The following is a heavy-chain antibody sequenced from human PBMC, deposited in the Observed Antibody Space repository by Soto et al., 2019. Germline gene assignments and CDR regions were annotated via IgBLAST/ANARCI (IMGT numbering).Heavy chain of an antibody. D-gene: IGHD4-17*01. CDR3: ARDSDDYGDYGWYFDL. CDR1: GFSLSAYW. Sequence: EVQLVESGGGLVQPGGSLRLSCAASGFSLSAYWMSWVRQAPGKGLEWVADIKLDGSKIYSVDSVKGRFTISRDNAENSLYLQINSLRADYTAIYYCARDSDDYGDYGWYFDLWGRGTLVTVSS. CDR2: IKLDGSKI. J-gene: IGHJ2*01. V-gene: IGHV3-7*01.